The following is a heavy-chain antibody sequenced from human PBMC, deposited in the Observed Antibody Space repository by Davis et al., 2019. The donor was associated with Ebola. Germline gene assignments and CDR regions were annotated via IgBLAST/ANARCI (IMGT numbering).Heavy chain of an antibody. V-gene: IGHV1-8*01. D-gene: IGHD5-12*01. CDR2: MNPNSGNT. CDR3: TTPGGQDSGYDVFDI. J-gene: IGHJ3*02. Sequence: ASVKVSCKASGYTFTNYDINWVRQATGQGLEWMGWMNPNSGNTGYAQKFQGRVTMTRNASISTAYMELSSLRSEDTALYYCTTPGGQDSGYDVFDIWGQGTMVTVSS. CDR1: GYTFTNYD.